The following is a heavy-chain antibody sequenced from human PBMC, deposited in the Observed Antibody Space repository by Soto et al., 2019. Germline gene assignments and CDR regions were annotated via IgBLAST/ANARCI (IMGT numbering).Heavy chain of an antibody. CDR3: ARGGSGWYKDGMDG. CDR1: GFTFSSYA. J-gene: IGHJ6*02. D-gene: IGHD6-19*01. Sequence: QVQLVESGGGVVQPGRSLRLSCAASGFTFSSYAMHWVRQAPGKGLEWVAVISYDGSNKYYADSVKGRFTISRDNSKNTLYLQMNSLRAEDTAVYYCARGGSGWYKDGMDGWGQGTTVTVSS. CDR2: ISYDGSNK. V-gene: IGHV3-30-3*01.